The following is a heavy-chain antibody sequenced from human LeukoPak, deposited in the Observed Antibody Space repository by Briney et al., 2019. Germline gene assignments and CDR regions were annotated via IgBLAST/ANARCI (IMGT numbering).Heavy chain of an antibody. CDR2: ISYDGSNK. J-gene: IGHJ4*02. Sequence: PGGSLRLSCAASGFTFSSYAMHWVRQAPGKGLEWVAVISYDGSNKYNADSVKGRFTISRDNSKNTLYLQMNSLRAEDTAVYYCARDRDDILTGYYLFDYWGQGTLVTVSS. V-gene: IGHV3-30-3*01. D-gene: IGHD3-9*01. CDR3: ARDRDDILTGYYLFDY. CDR1: GFTFSSYA.